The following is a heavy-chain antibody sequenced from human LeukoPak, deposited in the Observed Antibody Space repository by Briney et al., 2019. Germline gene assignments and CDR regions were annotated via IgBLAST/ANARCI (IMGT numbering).Heavy chain of an antibody. J-gene: IGHJ4*02. D-gene: IGHD3-22*01. CDR3: ARSPDYDSSGYYSYFDY. CDR2: INPNSGGT. V-gene: IGHV1-2*02. Sequence: ASVKVFCKASGYTFTGYYMHWVRQAPGQGLEWMGWINPNSGGTNYAQKFQGRVTMTRDTSISTAYMELSRLRSDDTAVYYCARSPDYDSSGYYSYFDYWGQGTLVTVSS. CDR1: GYTFTGYY.